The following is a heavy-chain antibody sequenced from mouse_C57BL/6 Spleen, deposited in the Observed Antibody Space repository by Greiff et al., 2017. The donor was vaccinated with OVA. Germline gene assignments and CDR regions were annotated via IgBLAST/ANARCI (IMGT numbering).Heavy chain of an antibody. CDR2: IRNKANNHAT. D-gene: IGHD2-3*01. CDR1: GFTFSDAW. CDR3: TRRAGYYVYYFDY. V-gene: IGHV6-6*01. Sequence: EVQVEESGGGLVQPGGSMKLSCAASGFTFSDAWMDWVRQSPEKGLEWVAEIRNKANNHATSYAVSVKGRFTISREDSKSSVDQQMISLRAEDTGIYYCTRRAGYYVYYFDYWGQGTTLTVSS. J-gene: IGHJ2*01.